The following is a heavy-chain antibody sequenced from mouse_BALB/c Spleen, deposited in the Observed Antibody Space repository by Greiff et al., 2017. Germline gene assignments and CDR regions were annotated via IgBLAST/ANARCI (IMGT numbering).Heavy chain of an antibody. D-gene: IGHD1-1*01. J-gene: IGHJ3*01. Sequence: QVQLKESGPGLVAPSQSLSVTCTVSGFSLTSYGVHWVRQPPGKGLEWLGVIWAGGSTNYNSALMSRLSISKDNSKSQVFLKMNSLQTDDTAMYYCDRGITTDLCAYWGQGTLVTVSA. V-gene: IGHV2-9*02. CDR3: DRGITTDLCAY. CDR1: GFSLTSYG. CDR2: IWAGGST.